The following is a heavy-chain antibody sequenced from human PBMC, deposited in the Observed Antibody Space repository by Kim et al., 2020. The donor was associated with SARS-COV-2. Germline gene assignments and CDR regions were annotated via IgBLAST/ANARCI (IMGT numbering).Heavy chain of an antibody. J-gene: IGHJ4*02. CDR2: INHSGST. CDR1: GGSFSGYY. V-gene: IGHV4-34*01. CDR3: ARGQWVYIADY. D-gene: IGHD5-12*01. Sequence: SETLSLTCAVYGGSFSGYYWSWIRQPPGKGLEWIGEINHSGSTNYNPSLKSRVTISVDTSKNQFSLKLSSVTAADTAVYYCARGQWVYIADYWGQGTLVTVSS.